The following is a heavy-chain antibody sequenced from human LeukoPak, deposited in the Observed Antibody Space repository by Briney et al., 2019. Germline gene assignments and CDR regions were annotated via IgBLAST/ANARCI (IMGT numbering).Heavy chain of an antibody. CDR3: ARVSLSTSGYDDALEI. J-gene: IGHJ3*02. D-gene: IGHD5-12*01. CDR1: GFTLSNYD. Sequence: PGGSLRLSCAASGFTLSNYDMHWVRQPTGKGLEWVSAIGRHGDTYYPASVKGRFTISREYAENSLYLQMNSLRVGDTAVYYCARVSLSTSGYDDALEIWGQGTVVTVSS. V-gene: IGHV3-13*04. CDR2: IGRHGDT.